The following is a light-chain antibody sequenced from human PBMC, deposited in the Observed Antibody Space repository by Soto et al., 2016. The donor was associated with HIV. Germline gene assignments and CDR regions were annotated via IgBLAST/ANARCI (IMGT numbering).Light chain of an antibody. V-gene: IGKV1-5*03. Sequence: DIQMTQSPSTLSASVGDRVTITCRASQSISSWLAWYQRKPGKAPKLLIYKASSLESGVPSRFSGSGSGTEFTLTISSLQPDDFATYYCQQYSSYPYTFGQGTQAGDQT. CDR3: QQYSSYPYT. CDR1: QSISSW. CDR2: KAS. J-gene: IGKJ2*01.